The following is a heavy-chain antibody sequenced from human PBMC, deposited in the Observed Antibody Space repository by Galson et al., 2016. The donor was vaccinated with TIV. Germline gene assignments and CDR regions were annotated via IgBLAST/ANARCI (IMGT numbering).Heavy chain of an antibody. J-gene: IGHJ4*02. V-gene: IGHV1-69*13. CDR3: ARRKQTNYSERGGYYDF. CDR1: GDSFNFHA. Sequence: QSGAEVKKPGASVKVSCKASGDSFNFHAFSWVRQAPGQGLEWMGGIIPVFHTANYAQKFQGRIKINADDSTGTSYMELSSLRSEDTAIYYCARRKQTNYSERGGYYDFWGQGTLVTVSS. CDR2: IIPVFHTA. D-gene: IGHD3-22*01.